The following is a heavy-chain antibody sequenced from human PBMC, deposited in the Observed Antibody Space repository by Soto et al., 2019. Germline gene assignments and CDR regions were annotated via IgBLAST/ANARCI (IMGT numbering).Heavy chain of an antibody. Sequence: SLRLSCAASGFTFSSYSMNWVRQAPGKGLEWVSSISSSSSYIYYADSVKGRFTISRDNAKNSLYLQMNSLRAEDTAVYYCARDLFSSGWRNPDYWGQGTLVTVSS. J-gene: IGHJ4*02. D-gene: IGHD6-25*01. CDR2: ISSSSSYI. CDR1: GFTFSSYS. V-gene: IGHV3-21*01. CDR3: ARDLFSSGWRNPDY.